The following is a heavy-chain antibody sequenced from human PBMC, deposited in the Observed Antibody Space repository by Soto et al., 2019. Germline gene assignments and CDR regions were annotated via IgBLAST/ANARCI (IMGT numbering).Heavy chain of an antibody. J-gene: IGHJ6*03. CDR1: SGSISSSNW. D-gene: IGHD2-15*01. CDR2: IYHSGST. CDR3: ARRAVAADYYYYYMDV. Sequence: SETLSLTCAVSSGSISSSNWWSWVRQPPGKGLEWIGEIYHSGSTNYNPSLKSRVTISVDKSKNQFSLKLSSVTAADTAVYYCARRAVAADYYYYYMDVWGKGTTVTVSS. V-gene: IGHV4-4*02.